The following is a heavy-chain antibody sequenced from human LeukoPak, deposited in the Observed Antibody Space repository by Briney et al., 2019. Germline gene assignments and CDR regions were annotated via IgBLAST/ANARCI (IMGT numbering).Heavy chain of an antibody. Sequence: PSETLSLTCTVSGGSISSSNYYWGWIRQPPGKGLEWIGSIYYSGNTYYNSSLKSRVTISVDTSKNHFSLNLNSATAADTAVYYCARHAYYDFVTGLFDPWGQGTLVTVSS. V-gene: IGHV4-39*01. J-gene: IGHJ5*02. D-gene: IGHD3-3*01. CDR1: GGSISSSNYY. CDR2: IYYSGNT. CDR3: ARHAYYDFVTGLFDP.